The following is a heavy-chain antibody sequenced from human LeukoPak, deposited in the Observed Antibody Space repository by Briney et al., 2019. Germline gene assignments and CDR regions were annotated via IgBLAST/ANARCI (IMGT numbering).Heavy chain of an antibody. CDR3: ASGVRGVTSHFDY. V-gene: IGHV3-20*04. Sequence: PGGSLRLSCVVSGFIFHDYGMSWVRQAPGKGLEWVSGITWNGGSTGYGDSVKGRFIISRDDAENALYLQMTSLRAEDTAVYYCASGVRGVTSHFDYWGQGTLVTVSS. CDR2: ITWNGGST. CDR1: GFIFHDYG. D-gene: IGHD3-10*01. J-gene: IGHJ4*02.